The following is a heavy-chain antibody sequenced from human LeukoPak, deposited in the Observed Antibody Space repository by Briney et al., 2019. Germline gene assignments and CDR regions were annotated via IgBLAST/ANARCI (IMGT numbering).Heavy chain of an antibody. CDR2: MNPNSGNT. Sequence: ASVKVSCKASGCTFTSYDINWVRQATGQGLEWMGWMNPNSGNTGYAQKFQGRVTMTRNTSISTAYMELSSLRSEDTAVYYCARKVSHYDFWSGYLGYYYYGMDVWGQGTTVTVSS. J-gene: IGHJ6*02. CDR1: GCTFTSYD. CDR3: ARKVSHYDFWSGYLGYYYYGMDV. D-gene: IGHD3-3*01. V-gene: IGHV1-8*01.